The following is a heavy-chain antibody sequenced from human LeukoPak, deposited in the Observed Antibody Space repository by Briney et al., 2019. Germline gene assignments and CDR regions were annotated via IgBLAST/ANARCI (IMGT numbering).Heavy chain of an antibody. CDR3: ARDKGSDGIDF. CDR2: IRSGGTTI. CDR1: GFTFSSYE. Sequence: PGGSLRLSCAASGFTFSSYEMNWVRQAPGKGLQWISYIRSGGTTICYADFVKGRFTISRDDAENSLYLQMNSLRAEDTAVYYCARDKGSDGIDFWGQGTLVTVSS. J-gene: IGHJ4*02. D-gene: IGHD1-26*01. V-gene: IGHV3-48*03.